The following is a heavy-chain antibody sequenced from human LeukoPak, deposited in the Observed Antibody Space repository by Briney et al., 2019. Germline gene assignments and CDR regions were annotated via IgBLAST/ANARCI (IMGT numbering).Heavy chain of an antibody. CDR2: INGGNGNT. V-gene: IGHV1-3*01. J-gene: IGHJ4*02. Sequence: GASVKVSCKASGYTFTSYAMHWVRQAPGQRLEWMGWINGGNGNTRYSQKLQGRVTITRDTSANTVYMELSSLRSGDTAVYYCARAGYNWNYVWYFDYWGQGTLVTVSS. D-gene: IGHD1-7*01. CDR3: ARAGYNWNYVWYFDY. CDR1: GYTFTSYA.